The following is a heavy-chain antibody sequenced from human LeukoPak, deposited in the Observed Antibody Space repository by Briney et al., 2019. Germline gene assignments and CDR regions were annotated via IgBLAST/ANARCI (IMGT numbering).Heavy chain of an antibody. Sequence: ASVKVSCKASGYTFSSYAISWVRQAPGQGLEWMGGIIPIFGTANYAQKFQGRVTITADESTSTAYMELSSLRSEDTAVYYCARTPPSSGWYGDYYYYYYMDVWGKGTTVTISS. CDR1: GYTFSSYA. V-gene: IGHV1-69*13. CDR3: ARTPPSSGWYGDYYYYYYMDV. D-gene: IGHD6-19*01. CDR2: IIPIFGTA. J-gene: IGHJ6*03.